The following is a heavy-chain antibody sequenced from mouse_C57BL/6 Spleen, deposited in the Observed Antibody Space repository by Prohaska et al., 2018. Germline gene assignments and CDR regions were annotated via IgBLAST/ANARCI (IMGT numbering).Heavy chain of an antibody. J-gene: IGHJ4*01. CDR2: IHPNSGST. V-gene: IGHV1-64*01. Sequence: QVQLQQPGAELVKPGASVKLSCKASGYTFTSYWMHWVKQRPGQGLEWIGMIHPNSGSTNYNEKFKSKATLTVDKSTSTAYMQLSSLTSEDSAVYYCARSGYYFYAMDYWGQGTSVTVSS. CDR3: ARSGYYFYAMDY. CDR1: GYTFTSYW. D-gene: IGHD2-3*01.